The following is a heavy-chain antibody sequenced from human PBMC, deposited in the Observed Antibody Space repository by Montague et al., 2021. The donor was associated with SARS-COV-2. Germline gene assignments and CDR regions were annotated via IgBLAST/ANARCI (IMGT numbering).Heavy chain of an antibody. D-gene: IGHD5-12*01. CDR2: TYYRSKWHN. V-gene: IGHV6-1*01. Sequence: CAISGDSVSSNRPAWNWTRQSPSRRLEWLGRTYYRSKWHNDYAVSVKSRITINPDTSKNQFSLQLKSVTPEDTAVYYCARGWMATIPHMDNWGQGSLVIVSS. CDR1: GDSVSSNRPA. CDR3: ARGWMATIPHMDN. J-gene: IGHJ4*02.